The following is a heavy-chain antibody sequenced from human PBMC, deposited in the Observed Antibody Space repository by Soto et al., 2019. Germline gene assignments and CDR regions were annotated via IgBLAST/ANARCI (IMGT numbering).Heavy chain of an antibody. Sequence: QVHLVESGGGVVQPGKSLRLSCTASGLTFPSYAVHWVRQAPGKGLEWVSVISGDGGNKYFAESVRGRFLISRDNSKNTVYLQMNSLRHEDTAVYFCARRLTSTVSALGYWGQGTLVTVSS. CDR1: GLTFPSYA. CDR2: ISGDGGNK. V-gene: IGHV3-30-3*01. CDR3: ARRLTSTVSALGY. J-gene: IGHJ4*02. D-gene: IGHD6-19*01.